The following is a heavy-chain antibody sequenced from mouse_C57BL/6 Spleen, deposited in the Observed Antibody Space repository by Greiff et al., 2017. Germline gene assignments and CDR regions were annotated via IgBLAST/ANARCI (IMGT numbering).Heavy chain of an antibody. Sequence: EVQLQQSGPELVKPGASVKISCKASGYTFTDYYMNWVKQSHGKSLEWIGDINPNNGGTSYNQKFKGKATLTVDKSSSTAYMELRSLTSEDSAVYYCFNWVFDYWGQGTTLTVSS. J-gene: IGHJ2*01. D-gene: IGHD4-1*01. CDR1: GYTFTDYY. V-gene: IGHV1-26*01. CDR2: INPNNGGT. CDR3: FNWVFDY.